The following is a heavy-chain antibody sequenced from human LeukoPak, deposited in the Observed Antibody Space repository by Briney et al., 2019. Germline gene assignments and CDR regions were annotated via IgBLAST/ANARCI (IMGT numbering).Heavy chain of an antibody. CDR2: INPNSGGT. J-gene: IGHJ4*02. V-gene: IGHV1-2*02. CDR3: ARDYYGSGSYVGY. CDR1: GYTFTGYY. Sequence: ASVKVSCKASGYTFTGYYMHWVRQAPGQGLEWMGWINPNSGGTNYAQKFQGRVTMTRDTSISTAYMELSSLRSEDTAVYYCARDYYGSGSYVGYWGQGTLVTVSS. D-gene: IGHD3-10*01.